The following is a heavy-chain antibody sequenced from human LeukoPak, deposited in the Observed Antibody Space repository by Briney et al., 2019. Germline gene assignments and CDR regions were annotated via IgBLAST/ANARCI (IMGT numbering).Heavy chain of an antibody. J-gene: IGHJ4*02. CDR3: ARDQEGFDY. CDR2: IYPRDGST. CDR1: GYTFSDYY. Sequence: ASVKVSCKASGYTFSDYYIHWVRQAPGQGLEWMGMIYPRDGSTSYAQKFQGRVTVTRDTSTSTVHMELSGLRSEDTAVYYCARDQEGFDYWGQGTLVTVSS. V-gene: IGHV1-46*01.